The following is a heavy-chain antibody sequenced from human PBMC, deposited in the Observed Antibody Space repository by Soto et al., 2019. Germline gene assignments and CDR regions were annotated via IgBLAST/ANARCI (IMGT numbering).Heavy chain of an antibody. D-gene: IGHD6-6*01. V-gene: IGHV1-46*01. CDR1: GYTLTSYH. CDR3: ARAPNSSTSVFFDY. Sequence: QVHVGQSGAEVRKPGASVQISCKTSGYTLTSYHLHWVLQAPGKGLEWVGIINPSLGRANYAPKFQDRGAMTWYTSTATLYMELTCLGSDDTAVFYCARAPNSSTSVFFDYGGQGTLGTVTS. J-gene: IGHJ4*02. CDR2: INPSLGRA.